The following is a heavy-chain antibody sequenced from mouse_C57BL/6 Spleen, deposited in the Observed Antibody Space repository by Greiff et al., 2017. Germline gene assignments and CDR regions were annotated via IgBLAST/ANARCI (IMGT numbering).Heavy chain of an antibody. V-gene: IGHV1-52*01. CDR3: ARRRLEGAMDY. CDR2: IDPSDSET. J-gene: IGHJ4*01. Sequence: VQLQQPGAELVRPGSSVKLSCKASGYTFTSYWMHWVKQRPIQGLEWIGNIDPSDSETHYNQKFKDKATLTVDKSSSTAYMQLSSLTSEDSAVYDCARRRLEGAMDYWGQGTSVTVSS. D-gene: IGHD4-1*01. CDR1: GYTFTSYW.